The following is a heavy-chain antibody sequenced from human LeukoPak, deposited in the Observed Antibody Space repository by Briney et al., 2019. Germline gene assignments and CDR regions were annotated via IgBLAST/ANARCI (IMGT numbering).Heavy chain of an antibody. D-gene: IGHD6-13*01. J-gene: IGHJ4*02. Sequence: GGSLRLSCAASGFTFSDSYMSWIRQAPGKGLEWVLCISNSGNTIYYADSVKGRFTISRDSSKNTLYLQMNILRAEDTAVYYCAKADGYSREYYFDYWGQGTLVTVSS. V-gene: IGHV3-11*01. CDR2: ISNSGNTI. CDR3: AKADGYSREYYFDY. CDR1: GFTFSDSY.